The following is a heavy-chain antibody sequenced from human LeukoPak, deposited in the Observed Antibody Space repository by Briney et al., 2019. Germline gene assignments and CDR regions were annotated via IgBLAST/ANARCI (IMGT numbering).Heavy chain of an antibody. CDR1: GGSFSGYY. V-gene: IGHV4-34*01. D-gene: IGHD3-9*01. CDR2: INHSGST. J-gene: IGHJ2*01. Sequence: NPSETLSLTCAVYGGSFSGYYWSWIRQPPGKGLEWIGEINHSGSTNYNPSLKSRVTISVDTSKNQFSLKLSSVTAADTAVYLCGRRTSYDTLTGYIYWYFDLWGRGTLVTVSS. CDR3: GRRTSYDTLTGYIYWYFDL.